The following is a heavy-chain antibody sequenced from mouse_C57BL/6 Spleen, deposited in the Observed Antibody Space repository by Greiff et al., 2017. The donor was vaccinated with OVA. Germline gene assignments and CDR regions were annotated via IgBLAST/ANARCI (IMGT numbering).Heavy chain of an antibody. D-gene: IGHD1-1*01. CDR1: GFTFSSYA. Sequence: EVKLVESGGGLVKPGGSLKLSCAASGFTFSSYAMSWVRQTPEQRLEWVATISDGGSYTYYPDNVKGRFTISRDNAKNNLYLQMSHLKSEDTAMYYCARYGSSYEWFAYWGQGTLVTVSA. CDR2: ISDGGSYT. V-gene: IGHV5-4*03. J-gene: IGHJ3*01. CDR3: ARYGSSYEWFAY.